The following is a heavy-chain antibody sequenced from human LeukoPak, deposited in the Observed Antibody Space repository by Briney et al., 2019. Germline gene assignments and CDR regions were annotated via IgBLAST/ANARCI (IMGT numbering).Heavy chain of an antibody. J-gene: IGHJ4*02. Sequence: GASVKVSCKASGYTFASYDINWVRKATGQGLEWMGWMNPGSGNTGHAQRFQGRVTMTRDTSISTAYMELSGLRSEDTAVYYCARLSETAAYYYTSGYYYLRYWGQGTLVTVDS. D-gene: IGHD3-22*01. CDR3: ARLSETAAYYYTSGYYYLRY. CDR1: GYTFASYD. CDR2: MNPGSGNT. V-gene: IGHV1-8*02.